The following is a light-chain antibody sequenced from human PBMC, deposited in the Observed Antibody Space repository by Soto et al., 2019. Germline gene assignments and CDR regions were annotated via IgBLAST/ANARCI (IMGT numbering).Light chain of an antibody. J-gene: IGKJ1*01. CDR1: QSVSSY. CDR3: QQYGSLSWT. V-gene: IGKV3-11*01. Sequence: EIVLTQSPATLSLSPGERATLSCKASQSVSSYLAWYQQKPGQAPRLLLYDASNRATGIPARFSGSGSGTDCTLTISSLEPEDFAVYYCQQYGSLSWTLGQGTKVDIK. CDR2: DAS.